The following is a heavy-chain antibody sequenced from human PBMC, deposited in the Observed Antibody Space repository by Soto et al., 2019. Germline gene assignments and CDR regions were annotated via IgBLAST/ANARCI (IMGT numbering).Heavy chain of an antibody. CDR3: ARAVAYYYGMDV. CDR1: GYTFSSSG. V-gene: IGHV1-18*01. CDR2: ISPYNGNT. J-gene: IGHJ6*02. Sequence: QVQLVQSGAEVKKPGASVKVSCKASGYTFSSSGISWVRQAPGQGLEWVGWISPYNGNTRYAQNLQGRVTMTTETSTTTAYMELRSLTHDDTAVYYCARAVAYYYGMDVWGQGTTVTVPS.